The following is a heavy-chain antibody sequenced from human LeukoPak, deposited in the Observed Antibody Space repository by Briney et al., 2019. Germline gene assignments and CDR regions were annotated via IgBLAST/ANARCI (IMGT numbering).Heavy chain of an antibody. CDR3: ARDQSFLYDFWSGYYYYYGMDV. D-gene: IGHD3-3*01. CDR1: GFTFSGYS. Sequence: GGSLRLSCAASGFTFSGYSMNWVRQAPGKGLEWVSSISSSSSYIYYADSVKGRFTISRDNAKNSLYLQMNSLRAEDTAVYYCARDQSFLYDFWSGYYYYYGMDVWGQGTTVTVSS. V-gene: IGHV3-21*04. CDR2: ISSSSSYI. J-gene: IGHJ6*02.